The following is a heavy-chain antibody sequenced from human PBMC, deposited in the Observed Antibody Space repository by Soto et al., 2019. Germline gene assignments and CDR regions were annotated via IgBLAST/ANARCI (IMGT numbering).Heavy chain of an antibody. CDR3: ARSRQASGVAAFAP. J-gene: IGHJ5*02. CDR2: IDPSDSHI. D-gene: IGHD3-16*01. V-gene: IGHV5-10-1*01. Sequence: GESLKISCKGSGYIFTNYWITWVRQMPGKGLEWMGRIDPSDSHINYSPSFQGRVTISVDKSITTAYLQWNSLGASDSAIYYCARSRQASGVAAFAPWGQGTLVTVSS. CDR1: GYIFTNYW.